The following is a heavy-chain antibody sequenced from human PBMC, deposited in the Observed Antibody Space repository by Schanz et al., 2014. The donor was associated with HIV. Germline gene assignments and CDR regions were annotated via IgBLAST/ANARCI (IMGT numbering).Heavy chain of an antibody. CDR3: ARSPDWAGTDAFDI. CDR2: ISYDGSNK. CDR1: GFTFSSHG. Sequence: EQLVESGGDLVQPGGSLKLSCAASGFTFSSHGMHWVRQAPGKGLEWVAVISYDGSNKYYADSVKGRFTISRDNPKNTLYLQMNSLRAEDTAIYYCARSPDWAGTDAFDIWGQGTMVTVSS. D-gene: IGHD6-19*01. J-gene: IGHJ3*02. V-gene: IGHV3-30*03.